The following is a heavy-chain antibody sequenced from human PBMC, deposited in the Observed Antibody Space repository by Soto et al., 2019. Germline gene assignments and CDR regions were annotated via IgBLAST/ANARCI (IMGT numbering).Heavy chain of an antibody. V-gene: IGHV3-23*01. Sequence: PGGSLRLSCAASGFTFSSYAMSWVRQARGKGPEWVSTVSASGGSTYYADSVKGRFTISRDNSKNTLYLQMNSLRAEDTAVYYCAKARAQYYDFWSGYPVDYWGQGTLVTVSS. J-gene: IGHJ4*02. CDR1: GFTFSSYA. CDR2: VSASGGST. CDR3: AKARAQYYDFWSGYPVDY. D-gene: IGHD3-3*01.